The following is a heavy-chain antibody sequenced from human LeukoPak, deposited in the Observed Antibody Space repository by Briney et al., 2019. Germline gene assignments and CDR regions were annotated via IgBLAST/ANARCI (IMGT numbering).Heavy chain of an antibody. J-gene: IGHJ4*02. CDR1: GFTFSDYY. Sequence: PGGSLRLSCAASGFTFSDYYMNWIRQAPGKGLEWVGRIKSKPDGGTTDYAAPVKGRFTISRDDSKNTLYLQMNSLKTEDTAVYYCTTDLSRYYGNSDYWGQGTLVTVSS. CDR2: IKSKPDGGTT. CDR3: TTDLSRYYGNSDY. V-gene: IGHV3-15*07. D-gene: IGHD3-10*01.